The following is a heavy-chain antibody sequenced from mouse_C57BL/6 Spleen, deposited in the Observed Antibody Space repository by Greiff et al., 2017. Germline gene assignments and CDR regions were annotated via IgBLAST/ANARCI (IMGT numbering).Heavy chain of an antibody. CDR3: ASSDYYGSSLYWYFDV. CDR2: INPSNGGT. Sequence: QVQLQQPGTELVKPGASVKLSCKASGYTFTSYWMHWVKQRPGQGLEWIGNINPSNGGTNYNEKFKSKATLTVDKSSSTAYMQLSSLTSEDSAVYEFASSDYYGSSLYWYFDVWGTGTTVTVSS. D-gene: IGHD1-1*01. J-gene: IGHJ1*03. V-gene: IGHV1-53*01. CDR1: GYTFTSYW.